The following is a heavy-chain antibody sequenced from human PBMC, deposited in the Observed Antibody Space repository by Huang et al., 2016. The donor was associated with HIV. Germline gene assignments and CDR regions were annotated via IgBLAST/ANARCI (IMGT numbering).Heavy chain of an antibody. D-gene: IGHD3-10*01. CDR2: IIWNSGSV. Sequence: EVQLVESGGGLVQPGRSLRLSCAASGFTFDDYAMHWVRQAQGEGLDLVSGIIWNSGSVGYADSVKGQFTISRDNAKNSLYLQMNSLRAEDTALYYCAGRGVMVLGAHFDYWGLGTLVTVSS. CDR1: GFTFDDYA. CDR3: AGRGVMVLGAHFDY. J-gene: IGHJ4*02. V-gene: IGHV3-9*01.